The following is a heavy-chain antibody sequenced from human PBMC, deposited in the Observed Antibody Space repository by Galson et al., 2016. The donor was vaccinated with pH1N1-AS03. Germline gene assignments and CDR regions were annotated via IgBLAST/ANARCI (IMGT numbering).Heavy chain of an antibody. V-gene: IGHV3-33*01. Sequence: SLRLSCAASGFTFSAYAMHWVRQAPGKGLEWVAVIWYDGSNKYYADSVKGRFTISRDNSKNTLYLQMNSLRAEDTAVYYCARDHDFWTGYSGGYYYYIDVWGKGTTVTVSS. CDR2: IWYDGSNK. CDR3: ARDHDFWTGYSGGYYYYIDV. CDR1: GFTFSAYA. J-gene: IGHJ6*03. D-gene: IGHD3/OR15-3a*01.